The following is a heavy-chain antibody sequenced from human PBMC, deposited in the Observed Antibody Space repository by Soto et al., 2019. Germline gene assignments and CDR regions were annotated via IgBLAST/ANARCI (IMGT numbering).Heavy chain of an antibody. V-gene: IGHV4-39*01. Sequence: SETLSLTCAVSGGSISSSDYYWGWIRQPPGMGLEWIGSIYYSGITYYNPSLRSRVTISVDTSENQFSLKLSSVTAADTALYYCARHLTYNTYAERFDPWGQGTLVPVSS. D-gene: IGHD1-1*01. CDR2: IYYSGIT. CDR3: ARHLTYNTYAERFDP. CDR1: GGSISSSDYY. J-gene: IGHJ5*02.